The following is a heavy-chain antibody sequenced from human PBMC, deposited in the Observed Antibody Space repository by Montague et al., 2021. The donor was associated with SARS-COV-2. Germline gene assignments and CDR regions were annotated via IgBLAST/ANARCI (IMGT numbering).Heavy chain of an antibody. J-gene: IGHJ4*01. CDR2: VYHRGYT. V-gene: IGHV4-59*12. D-gene: IGHD3-22*01. CDR1: GDSINSSY. CDR3: ARGGVAINMIVVLISQGNYYFDY. Sequence: SETLSLTCTVSGDSINSSYWTWIRQPPGRGLEWIGYVYHRGYTNYNPSLETRVTLSVDPSKNQFSSKLNSVTAADTAVYYCARGGVAINMIVVLISQGNYYFDYWGHGTLVAVSS.